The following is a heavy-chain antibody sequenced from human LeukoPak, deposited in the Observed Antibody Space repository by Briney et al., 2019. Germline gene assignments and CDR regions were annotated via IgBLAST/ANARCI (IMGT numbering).Heavy chain of an antibody. Sequence: EGSLRLSCAASGFTFSSYAMSWVRQAPGKGLEWVSAISGSGGSTYYADSVKGRFTISRDNSKNTLYLQMNSLRAEDTAVYYCAKDLSSGWYRYYFDYWGQGTLVTVSS. CDR1: GFTFSSYA. CDR2: ISGSGGST. CDR3: AKDLSSGWYRYYFDY. D-gene: IGHD6-19*01. J-gene: IGHJ4*02. V-gene: IGHV3-23*01.